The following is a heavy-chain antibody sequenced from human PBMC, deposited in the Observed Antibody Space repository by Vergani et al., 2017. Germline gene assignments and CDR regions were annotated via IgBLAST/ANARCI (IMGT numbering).Heavy chain of an antibody. CDR3: ARDPEQLALNWYFDL. D-gene: IGHD6-6*01. Sequence: EVQLVESGGGLVQPGGSLRLSCAASGFTFSSYEMNWVRQAPGKGLEWVSYISSSGSTIYYADSVKGRFTISRDNAKNSLYLQMNSLRAEDTAVYYCARDPEQLALNWYFDLWGRGTLVTVSS. J-gene: IGHJ2*01. V-gene: IGHV3-48*03. CDR1: GFTFSSYE. CDR2: ISSSGSTI.